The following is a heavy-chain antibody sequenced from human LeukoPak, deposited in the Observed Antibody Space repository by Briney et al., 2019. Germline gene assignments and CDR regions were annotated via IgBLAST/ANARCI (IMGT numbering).Heavy chain of an antibody. D-gene: IGHD4-17*01. CDR3: ARDLRSMGRFDL. J-gene: IGHJ5*02. CDR1: GGSLSLYY. CDR2: IYSSGSF. V-gene: IGHV4-4*07. Sequence: PSETLSLTCTVPGGSLSLYYWTWIRQSAGKGLEWIGRIYSSGSFNYSPSLKSRVSMSVDTSKNQFSLKLSSVTAADTAVYYCARDLRSMGRFDLWGQGSLVIVSS.